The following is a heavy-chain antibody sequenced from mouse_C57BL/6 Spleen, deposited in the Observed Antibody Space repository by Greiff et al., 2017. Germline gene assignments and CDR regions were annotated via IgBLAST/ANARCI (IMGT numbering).Heavy chain of an antibody. CDR1: GFNIKDDY. J-gene: IGHJ2*01. D-gene: IGHD1-1*01. CDR3: TSYYYGSP. CDR2: IDPENGDT. V-gene: IGHV14-4*01. Sequence: VQLQQSGAELVRPGASVKLSCTASGFNIKDDYMHWVKQRPEQGLEWIGWIDPENGDTEYASKFQGKATITADTSSNTAYLQLSGLTSEDTAVYYCTSYYYGSPGGRGTTLTVSS.